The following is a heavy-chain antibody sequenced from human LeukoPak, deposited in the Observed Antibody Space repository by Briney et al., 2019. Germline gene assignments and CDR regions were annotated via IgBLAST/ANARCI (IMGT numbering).Heavy chain of an antibody. J-gene: IGHJ4*02. V-gene: IGHV3-53*01. Sequence: GSLGLSCAASGFPISSNFMTWVRQAPGRGLEWVSIIYSGGNTYYADSVKGRFTVSTDNSKSTLYLQVNSLRPEDTAVYYCAKSPGHWTHDYWGQGILVTVSS. CDR1: GFPISSNF. D-gene: IGHD1-1*01. CDR3: AKSPGHWTHDY. CDR2: IYSGGNT.